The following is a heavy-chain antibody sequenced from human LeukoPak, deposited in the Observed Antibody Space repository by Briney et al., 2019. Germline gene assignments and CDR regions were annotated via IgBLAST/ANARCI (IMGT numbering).Heavy chain of an antibody. CDR1: GYTFTGYY. CDR3: TRQYGDDRYNWFDP. D-gene: IGHD4-17*01. J-gene: IGHJ5*02. V-gene: IGHV1-2*02. Sequence: ASVKVSCKASGYTFTGYYMHWVRQAPGQGLEWLGWLNPNTGGTNYAQKFQGRVTMTRDTSITTAYMDLSSLGSDDTAIYYCTRQYGDDRYNWFDPWGQGTLVTVSS. CDR2: LNPNTGGT.